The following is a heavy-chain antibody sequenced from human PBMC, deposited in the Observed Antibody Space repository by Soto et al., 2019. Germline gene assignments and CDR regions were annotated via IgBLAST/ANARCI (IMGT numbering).Heavy chain of an antibody. Sequence: GGSLSLSCAASGFTFSNYAMTWVRQAPGKGLEWVSVINNSGGVTYYADSVKGRFSISRDNSKNTLYLQMNSLRAEDTAVYYCAKDEHLPYYYGMDVWGQGTTVTVSS. CDR3: AKDEHLPYYYGMDV. V-gene: IGHV3-23*01. CDR1: GFTFSNYA. CDR2: INNSGGVT. J-gene: IGHJ6*02.